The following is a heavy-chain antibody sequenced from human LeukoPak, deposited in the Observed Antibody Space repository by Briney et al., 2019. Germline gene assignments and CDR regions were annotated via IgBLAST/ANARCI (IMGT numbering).Heavy chain of an antibody. J-gene: IGHJ3*02. V-gene: IGHV3-48*01. CDR1: GFTFSSYS. CDR2: ISSSSSTI. D-gene: IGHD3-9*01. CDR3: AEGPYYDILTGYSSDAFHI. Sequence: GGSLRLSCAASGFTFSSYSMNWVRQAPGKGLEWVSYISSSSSTIYYADSVKGRFTISRDNAKNSLYLQMNSVRAEDTAVYYCAEGPYYDILTGYSSDAFHIWGQGTVVTVSS.